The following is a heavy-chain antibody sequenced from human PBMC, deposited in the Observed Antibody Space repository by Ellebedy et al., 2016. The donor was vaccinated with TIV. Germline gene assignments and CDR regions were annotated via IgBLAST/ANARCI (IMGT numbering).Heavy chain of an antibody. D-gene: IGHD3-22*01. CDR3: ARGSHYYDSSGYHD. J-gene: IGHJ4*02. Sequence: ASVKVSXKASGYSYSSYCISWVRQAPGQGLEWMGWITTYNGNTNYAQKFQGRVTMTTDTSTNTAYMELRSLRSDDTAVYYCARGSHYYDSSGYHDWGQGTLVTVSS. CDR1: GYSYSSYC. CDR2: ITTYNGNT. V-gene: IGHV1-18*01.